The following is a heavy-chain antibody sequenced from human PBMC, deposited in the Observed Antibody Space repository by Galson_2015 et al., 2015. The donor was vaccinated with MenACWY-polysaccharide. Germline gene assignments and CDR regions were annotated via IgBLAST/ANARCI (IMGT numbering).Heavy chain of an antibody. CDR1: GFSYNANG. D-gene: IGHD6-13*01. CDR2: RGSGGGL. J-gene: IGHJ4*02. Sequence: SLRLSCAASGFSYNANGMSWVRQAPGRGLEWVSGRGSGGGLYYADYVKGRFNVSRDNSKNTLYLQMNNLRAEDTAVYYCTKVGPRSSLTMGIDYWGQGTLVTVSS. CDR3: TKVGPRSSLTMGIDY. V-gene: IGHV3-23*01.